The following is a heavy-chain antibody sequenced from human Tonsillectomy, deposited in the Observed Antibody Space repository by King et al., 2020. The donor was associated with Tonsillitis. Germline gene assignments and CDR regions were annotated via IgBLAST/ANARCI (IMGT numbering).Heavy chain of an antibody. Sequence: VQLVESGAEVKKPGASVKVSCKASGYTFTGYYMHWVRQAPGQGLEWMGWINPNSGGTNYAQKFQGRVTMTRDTSISTAYMELSRLRSDDTAVYYCAKDRGGSYSGGDYWGQGTLVTVSS. CDR2: INPNSGGT. CDR1: GYTFTGYY. CDR3: AKDRGGSYSGGDY. D-gene: IGHD1-26*01. V-gene: IGHV1-2*02. J-gene: IGHJ4*02.